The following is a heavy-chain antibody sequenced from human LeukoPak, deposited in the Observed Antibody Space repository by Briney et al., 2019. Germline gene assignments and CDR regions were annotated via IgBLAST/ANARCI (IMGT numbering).Heavy chain of an antibody. J-gene: IGHJ3*02. V-gene: IGHV4-61*05. CDR3: ARVLFTEEDAFDI. CDR1: GGSISSSSYY. Sequence: SETLSLTCTVSGGSISSSSYYWGWIRQPPGKGLEWIGRIYSSASANYNPSLKSRVTMSLDTSKNQFSLNLTSVTAADTAVYYCARVLFTEEDAFDIWGQGTMVTVSS. CDR2: IYSSASA.